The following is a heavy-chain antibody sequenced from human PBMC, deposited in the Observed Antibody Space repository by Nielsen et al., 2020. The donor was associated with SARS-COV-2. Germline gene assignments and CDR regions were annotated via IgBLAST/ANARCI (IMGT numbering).Heavy chain of an antibody. Sequence: SETLSLTCAVSGGPISSGGYSWSWIRQPPGKGLEWIGYIYHSGRTYYNPSLKSRVTISVDRSENQFSLKLSSVTAADTAVYYCARGGRITFGGADDAFDIWGPGTMVTVSS. CDR3: ARGGRITFGGADDAFDI. D-gene: IGHD3-16*01. CDR1: GGPISSGGYS. J-gene: IGHJ3*02. CDR2: IYHSGRT. V-gene: IGHV4-30-2*01.